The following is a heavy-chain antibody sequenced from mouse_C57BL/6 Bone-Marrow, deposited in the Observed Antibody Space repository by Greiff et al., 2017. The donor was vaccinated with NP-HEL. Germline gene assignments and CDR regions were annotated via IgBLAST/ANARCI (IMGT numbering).Heavy chain of an antibody. Sequence: EVKLMESGEGLVKPGGSLKLSCAASGFTFSSYAMSWVRQTPEKRLEWVAYISSGGDYIYYADTVKGRFTISRDNARNTLYLQMSSLKSEDTAMYYCTREKAYYSNYVFAYWGQGTLVTVSA. CDR3: TREKAYYSNYVFAY. V-gene: IGHV5-9-1*02. CDR1: GFTFSSYA. D-gene: IGHD2-5*01. CDR2: ISSGGDYI. J-gene: IGHJ3*01.